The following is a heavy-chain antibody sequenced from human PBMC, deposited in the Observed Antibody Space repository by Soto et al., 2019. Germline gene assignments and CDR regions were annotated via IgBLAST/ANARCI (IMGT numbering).Heavy chain of an antibody. Sequence: GGAVGLSCAAPGFTFSIYSMNWVRQAPGKGLEWVSYISSSSSTIYYADSVKGRFTISRDNAKNSLYLQMNSLRDEDTAVYYCAREYSSSSVNYGMDVWGPVTPGTVSS. CDR2: ISSSSSTI. CDR1: GFTFSIYS. D-gene: IGHD6-6*01. J-gene: IGHJ6*02. CDR3: AREYSSSSVNYGMDV. V-gene: IGHV3-48*02.